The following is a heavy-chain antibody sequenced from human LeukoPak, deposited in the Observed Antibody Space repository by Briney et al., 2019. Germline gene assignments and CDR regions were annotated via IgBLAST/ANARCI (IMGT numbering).Heavy chain of an antibody. CDR1: GGSISSSSYY. J-gene: IGHJ4*02. CDR2: IYYSGST. CDR3: ARSGSGYFDY. Sequence: KPSETLSLTCTVSGGSISSSSYYWGWIRQPPVKGLEWIGSIYYSGSTYYNPSLKSRVTISVDTSKNQFSLKLSSVTAADTAVYYCARSGSGYFDYWGQGTLVTVSS. D-gene: IGHD1-14*01. V-gene: IGHV4-39*01.